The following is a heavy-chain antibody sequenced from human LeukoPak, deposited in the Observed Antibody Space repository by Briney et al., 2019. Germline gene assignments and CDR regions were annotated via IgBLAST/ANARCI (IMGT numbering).Heavy chain of an antibody. V-gene: IGHV1-69*13. CDR3: AVATGADNWFDP. D-gene: IGHD5-12*01. CDR1: GGTFSSYA. CDR2: IIPIFGTA. J-gene: IGHJ5*02. Sequence: ASVKVSCKASGGTFSSYAISWVRQAPGQGLEWMGGIIPIFGTANYAQKFQGRVTITADESTSTAYMELSSLRSEDTAVYYCAVATGADNWFDPWGQGTLVTVSS.